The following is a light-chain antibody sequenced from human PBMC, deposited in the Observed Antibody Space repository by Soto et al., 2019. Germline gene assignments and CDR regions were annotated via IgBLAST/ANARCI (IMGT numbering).Light chain of an antibody. V-gene: IGKV3-15*01. CDR3: QQYNNWPPWT. J-gene: IGKJ1*01. CDR1: QSCSSN. Sequence: MVMTQSAATLSGSPGERATLSCRASQSCSSNLAWYQQKPPQAPRLSIYGSSTSSTGIPPRFSGCGSATEFTPSISSLHSKYFAVYYFQQYNNWPPWTFGQGTKVDIK. CDR2: GSS.